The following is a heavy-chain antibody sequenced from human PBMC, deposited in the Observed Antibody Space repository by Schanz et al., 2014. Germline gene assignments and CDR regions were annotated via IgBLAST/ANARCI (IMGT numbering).Heavy chain of an antibody. Sequence: QVQLVESGGGVVQPGRSLRLSCAASGFTFSNFAIHWVRQAPGKGLEWVSTIASGGSHTFYADSVTGRFTISRDNPKNSLCLQMTSLRAEDTALYYCARVLGGDEGLDQWGQGTLVTVSS. J-gene: IGHJ4*02. D-gene: IGHD4-17*01. CDR1: GFTFSNFA. V-gene: IGHV3-30*04. CDR2: IASGGSHT. CDR3: ARVLGGDEGLDQ.